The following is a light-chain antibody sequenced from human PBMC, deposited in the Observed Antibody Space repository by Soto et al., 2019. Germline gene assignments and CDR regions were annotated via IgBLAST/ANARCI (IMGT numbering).Light chain of an antibody. V-gene: IGKV3-15*01. J-gene: IGKJ4*01. Sequence: EIAMTQSPATLSVSPGERATLSCRASQSVSSNLAWYQQKPGEAPRLLIYGASTRATGIPDRFSGSGSGTHFTLTISRLETEDFAVYYCQKYNNWPLTFGGGTKVDIK. CDR3: QKYNNWPLT. CDR2: GAS. CDR1: QSVSSN.